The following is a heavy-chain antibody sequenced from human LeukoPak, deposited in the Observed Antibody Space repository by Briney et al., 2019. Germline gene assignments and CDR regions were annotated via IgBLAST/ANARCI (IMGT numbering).Heavy chain of an antibody. D-gene: IGHD3-22*01. CDR2: IYYSGST. CDR1: GGSFSGYY. Sequence: ASETLSLTCAVYGGSFSGYYWSWIRQPPGKGLEWIGSIYYSGSTYYNPSLKSRVTISVDTSKNQFSLKLSSVTAADTAVYYCARTNYYDSSGYFDYWGQGTLVTVSS. CDR3: ARTNYYDSSGYFDY. V-gene: IGHV4-34*01. J-gene: IGHJ4*02.